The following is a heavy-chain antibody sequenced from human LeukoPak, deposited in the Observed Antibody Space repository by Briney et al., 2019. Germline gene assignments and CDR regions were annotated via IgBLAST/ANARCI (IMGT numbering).Heavy chain of an antibody. Sequence: PSQTLSLTCTVSGGSISSGSYYWSWIRQPAGKGLEWIGRIYTSGSTNYNPSLKSRVTISVDTSKNQFSLKLSSVTAADTAVYYCARKVTMVRGVIWSGVPGINWFDPWGREPWSPSPQ. D-gene: IGHD3-10*01. CDR3: ARKVTMVRGVIWSGVPGINWFDP. CDR1: GGSISSGSYY. V-gene: IGHV4-61*02. J-gene: IGHJ5*02. CDR2: IYTSGST.